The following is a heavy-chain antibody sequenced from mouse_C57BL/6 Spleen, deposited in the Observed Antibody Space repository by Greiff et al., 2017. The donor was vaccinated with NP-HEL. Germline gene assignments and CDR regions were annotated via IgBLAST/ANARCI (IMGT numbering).Heavy chain of an antibody. CDR2: ISSGSSTI. V-gene: IGHV5-17*01. J-gene: IGHJ4*01. Sequence: EVMLVESGGGLVKPGGSLKLSCAASGFTFSDYGMHWVRQAPEKGLEWVAYISSGSSTIYYADTVKGRFTISRDNAKNTLFLQMTSLRSEDTAMYYCARGTSWDYAMDYWGQGTSVTVSS. D-gene: IGHD3-3*01. CDR1: GFTFSDYG. CDR3: ARGTSWDYAMDY.